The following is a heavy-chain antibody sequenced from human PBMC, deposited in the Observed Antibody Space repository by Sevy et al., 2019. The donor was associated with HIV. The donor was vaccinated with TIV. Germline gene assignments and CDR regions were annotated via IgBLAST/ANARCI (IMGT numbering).Heavy chain of an antibody. CDR2: ISYQGRDK. Sequence: EGSLRLSCVVSGIAFTTSGMHWVRQAPGKGLEWVAVISYQGRDKFYAESVKGRSTISRDNSKNMLYLQMNSLRAEATAVYCCAKDFTGYNGMDVWGQGTKVTVSS. CDR1: GIAFTTSG. CDR3: AKDFTGYNGMDV. J-gene: IGHJ6*02. D-gene: IGHD3-9*01. V-gene: IGHV3-30*18.